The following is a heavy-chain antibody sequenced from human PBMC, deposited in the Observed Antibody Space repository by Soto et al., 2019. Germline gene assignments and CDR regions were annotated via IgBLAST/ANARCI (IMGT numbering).Heavy chain of an antibody. CDR1: GYTFSAFW. Sequence: GESLKISCRASGYTFSAFWITWVRQMPGKGLEWMATIDPRDSYSNYSLSFQGHVTISADKSIGSAYLHWSTLEASDTAIYYCARLSXGFCTKTTCQHYFGMDVWGQGTTVTVSS. CDR3: ARLSXGFCTKTTCQHYFGMDV. J-gene: IGHJ6*02. D-gene: IGHD2-8*01. CDR2: IDPRDSYS. V-gene: IGHV5-10-1*01.